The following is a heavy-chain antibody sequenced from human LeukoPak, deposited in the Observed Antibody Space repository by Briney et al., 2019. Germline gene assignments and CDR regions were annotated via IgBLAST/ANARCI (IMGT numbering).Heavy chain of an antibody. D-gene: IGHD6-13*01. Sequence: PGGSLRLSCRASGFTFNSYAMSWVRQAPGKGLEWVSAISGSGGTTYYADSVKGRFTISRDNSKNTLYLQMNSLRAEDTAVYYCAKDSSTWLTIGDFDIWGQGTLVPVS. V-gene: IGHV3-23*01. J-gene: IGHJ3*02. CDR2: ISGSGGTT. CDR1: GFTFNSYA. CDR3: AKDSSTWLTIGDFDI.